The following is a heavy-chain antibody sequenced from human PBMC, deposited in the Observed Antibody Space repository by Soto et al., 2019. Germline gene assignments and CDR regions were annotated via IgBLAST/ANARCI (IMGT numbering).Heavy chain of an antibody. J-gene: IGHJ6*03. Sequence: GASVKVSCKASGGTFSSYTISWVRQAPGQGLEWMGRIIPILGIANYAQKFQGRVTITADKSTSTAYMELSSLRSEDTAVYYCLRVWEGYSGYDYYYYYMDVWGKGTTVTVSS. CDR1: GGTFSSYT. CDR3: LRVWEGYSGYDYYYYYMDV. D-gene: IGHD5-12*01. V-gene: IGHV1-69*02. CDR2: IIPILGIA.